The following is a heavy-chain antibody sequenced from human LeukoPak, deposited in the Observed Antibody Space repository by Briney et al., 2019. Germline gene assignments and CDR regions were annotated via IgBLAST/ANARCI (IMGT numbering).Heavy chain of an antibody. J-gene: IGHJ4*02. CDR3: AKVGYGDYGHNDY. CDR2: ISYDGSNK. V-gene: IGHV3-30*18. D-gene: IGHD4-17*01. Sequence: GGSLRLSCAASGFTFSSYGMHWVRQAPGKGLEWVAVISYDGSNKYYADSVKGRFTISRDNSKNTLYLQMNSLRAEDTAVYYCAKVGYGDYGHNDYWGQGTLVTVSS. CDR1: GFTFSSYG.